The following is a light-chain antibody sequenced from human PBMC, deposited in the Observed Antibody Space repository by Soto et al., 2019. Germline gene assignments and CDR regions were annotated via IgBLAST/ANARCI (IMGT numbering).Light chain of an antibody. V-gene: IGKV1-27*01. CDR3: QNYKRAPLT. Sequence: DVQMTQSPSSLSASVEDRITITCRTSQDIGNYLAWYQQKPGKVPKLLIFGASTLQSGVPSRFSGSGSGTDFTLTISTLQPEDVATYYCQNYKRAPLTFGPGTKVDI. J-gene: IGKJ3*01. CDR1: QDIGNY. CDR2: GAS.